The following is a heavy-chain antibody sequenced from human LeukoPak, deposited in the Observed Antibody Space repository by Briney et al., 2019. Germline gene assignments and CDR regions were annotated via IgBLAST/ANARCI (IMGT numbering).Heavy chain of an antibody. CDR2: INPNSGGT. CDR1: GYTFTGCY. Sequence: GASVKVSCRASGYTFTGCYMHWVRQAPGQGLEWTGWINPNSGGTGCAQKFQGRVTVARDTSIGTAYMELSRLRSDDTAVYYCARVNYYYGSGSYSYYYGMDAWGQGTTVTVSS. V-gene: IGHV1-2*02. CDR3: ARVNYYYGSGSYSYYYGMDA. D-gene: IGHD3-10*01. J-gene: IGHJ6*02.